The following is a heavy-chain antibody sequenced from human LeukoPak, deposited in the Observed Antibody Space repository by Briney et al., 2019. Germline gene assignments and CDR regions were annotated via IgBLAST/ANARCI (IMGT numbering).Heavy chain of an antibody. CDR3: ANIAVAAHYYFDY. CDR1: GLTFSTYA. Sequence: PGGSLRLSYAASGLTFSTYAMSWVRQAPGKGLEWVSAISSGGTTYYADSVKGRFTISRDNSKNTLYVQMNSLGVEDTAVYYCANIAVAAHYYFDYWGQGTLVNVSS. J-gene: IGHJ4*02. CDR2: ISSGGTT. D-gene: IGHD6-19*01. V-gene: IGHV3-23*01.